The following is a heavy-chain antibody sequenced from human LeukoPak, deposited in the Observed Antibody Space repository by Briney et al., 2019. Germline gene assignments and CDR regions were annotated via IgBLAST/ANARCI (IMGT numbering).Heavy chain of an antibody. V-gene: IGHV3-11*04. CDR2: ISSSGSTI. D-gene: IGHD2-2*01. CDR1: GFTFSDYY. Sequence: GGSLRLSCAASGFTFSDYYMSWIRQAPGKGLEWVSYISSSGSTIYYADSVKGRFTISRDNAKNSLYLQMNSLRAEDTAVYYCARDFGYCSSTSCSMGYFDYWGQGTLVTLSS. CDR3: ARDFGYCSSTSCSMGYFDY. J-gene: IGHJ4*02.